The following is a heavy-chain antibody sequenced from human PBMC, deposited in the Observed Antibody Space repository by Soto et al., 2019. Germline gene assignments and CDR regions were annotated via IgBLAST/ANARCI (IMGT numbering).Heavy chain of an antibody. CDR3: AREDSTLFDY. V-gene: IGHV3-30-3*01. CDR1: GFTFSSYA. D-gene: IGHD2-21*01. Sequence: QVQLVESGGGVVQPGRSLRLSCAASGFTFSSYAMHWVRQAPGKGLEWVAVISYDGSNKYYADSVKGRFTISRDNSKNTLYLQMNSLRAEDTAVYYCAREDSTLFDYWGQGTLVTVSS. J-gene: IGHJ4*02. CDR2: ISYDGSNK.